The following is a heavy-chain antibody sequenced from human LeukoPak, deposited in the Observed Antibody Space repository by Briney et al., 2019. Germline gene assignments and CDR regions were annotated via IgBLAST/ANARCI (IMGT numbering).Heavy chain of an antibody. D-gene: IGHD3-22*01. J-gene: IGHJ4*02. CDR1: GFTFSTYS. Sequence: QAGGSLRLSCAASGFTFSTYSMHWVRQAPGKGLEWVAIISYDGSKKYYADSVKGRFTISRDNSKNTLFLQMNSLRSDDTAVYYCARDPPGSGFARSYFDYWGQGMLVTVSS. V-gene: IGHV3-30*04. CDR3: ARDPPGSGFARSYFDY. CDR2: ISYDGSKK.